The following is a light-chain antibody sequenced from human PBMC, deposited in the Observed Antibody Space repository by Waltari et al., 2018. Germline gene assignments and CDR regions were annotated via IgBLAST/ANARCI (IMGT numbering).Light chain of an antibody. CDR1: SSHVGGSHY. Sequence: QSALTQPASVSGSPGPSIPLHCPGTSSHVGGSHYVPWYQQHPGTAPNLMIYPVSNRPSGVSNRFSGSKSGNTASLTISGLQAEDEADYYCSSYTSSSLYVFGTGTKVTVL. V-gene: IGLV2-14*01. J-gene: IGLJ1*01. CDR2: PVS. CDR3: SSYTSSSLYV.